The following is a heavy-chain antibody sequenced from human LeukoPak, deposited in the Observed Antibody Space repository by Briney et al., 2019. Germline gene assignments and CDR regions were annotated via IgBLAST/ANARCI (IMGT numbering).Heavy chain of an antibody. D-gene: IGHD3-9*01. CDR3: ARGCDTIFCTDAFDI. Sequence: WGSLRLSCAASGFTFSSYSMNWVRQAPGKGLEWVSSISSSSSYIYYADSVKGRFTISRDNAKNSLYLQMNSLRAEDTAVYYCARGCDTIFCTDAFDIWGQGTMVTVSS. J-gene: IGHJ3*02. CDR1: GFTFSSYS. CDR2: ISSSSSYI. V-gene: IGHV3-21*01.